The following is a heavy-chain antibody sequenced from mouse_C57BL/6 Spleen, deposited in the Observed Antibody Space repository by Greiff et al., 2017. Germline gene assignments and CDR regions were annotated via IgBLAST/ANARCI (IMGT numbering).Heavy chain of an antibody. Sequence: DVKLVESGGGLVKPGGSLKLSCAASGFTFSSYTMSWVRQTPEKRLEWVATISGGGGNTYYPDSVKGRFTISRDNAQNPLYLQMSSLRSEDTALYYCARQRNYYGSSQGYFDVWGTGTTVTVSS. CDR1: GFTFSSYT. D-gene: IGHD1-1*01. J-gene: IGHJ1*03. V-gene: IGHV5-9*01. CDR3: ARQRNYYGSSQGYFDV. CDR2: ISGGGGNT.